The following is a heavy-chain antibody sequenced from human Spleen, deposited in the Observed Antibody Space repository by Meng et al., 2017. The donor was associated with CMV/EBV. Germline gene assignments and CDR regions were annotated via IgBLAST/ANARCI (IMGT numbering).Heavy chain of an antibody. Sequence: QVQLVESGGGVVQLGGXXGLSCAASGFTFSSYGMHWVRQAPGKGLEWVAFIRYDGSNKYYADSVKGRFTISRDNSKNTLYLQMNSLRAEDTAVYYCAKDRPTDYFDYWGQGTLVTVSS. CDR3: AKDRPTDYFDY. CDR2: IRYDGSNK. V-gene: IGHV3-30*02. J-gene: IGHJ4*02. CDR1: GFTFSSYG. D-gene: IGHD4-17*01.